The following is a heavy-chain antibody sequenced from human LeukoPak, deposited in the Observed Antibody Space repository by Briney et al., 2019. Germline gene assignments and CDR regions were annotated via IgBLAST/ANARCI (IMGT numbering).Heavy chain of an antibody. V-gene: IGHV4-39*07. CDR1: GVSITSNSYY. Sequence: SETLSLTCTVSGVSITSNSYYWGWIRQPPGNGLEWIGSIYYSGSTYYNPSLKSRVTISVDTSKNQFSLKLSSVTAADTAVYYCARGRRDGYMLLWEDYWGQGTLVTVSS. J-gene: IGHJ4*02. CDR3: ARGRRDGYMLLWEDY. D-gene: IGHD5-24*01. CDR2: IYYSGST.